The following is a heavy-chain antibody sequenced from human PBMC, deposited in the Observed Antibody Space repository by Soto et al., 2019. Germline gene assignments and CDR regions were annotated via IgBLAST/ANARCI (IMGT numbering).Heavy chain of an antibody. D-gene: IGHD3-10*01. CDR2: INPSGGST. CDR1: RYTFTSYY. V-gene: IGHV1-46*01. J-gene: IGHJ6*03. Sequence: GASVKVSCKASRYTFTSYYMHWVRQSPGQGLEWMGIINPSGGSTSYAQKFQGRVTMTKNTLSLEMNSLRVEDTAVYYCARDAMVRGDGWDHYHIDVWGKGTTVTVSS. CDR3: ARDAMVRGDGWDHYHIDV.